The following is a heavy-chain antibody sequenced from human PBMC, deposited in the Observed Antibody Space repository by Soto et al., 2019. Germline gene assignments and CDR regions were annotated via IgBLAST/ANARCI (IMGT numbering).Heavy chain of an antibody. J-gene: IGHJ6*04. V-gene: IGHV1-24*01. CDR3: ARDPGIAVAGIYYYYGMDV. Sequence: ASVKVSCKVSGYTLTELSMHWVRQAPGKGLEWMGGINPDSGETIYAQKFQGWVTMTGDTSTSTAYMELSRLRSDDTAVYYCARDPGIAVAGIYYYYGMDVWGNGTTVTVSS. CDR2: INPDSGET. D-gene: IGHD6-19*01. CDR1: GYTLTELS.